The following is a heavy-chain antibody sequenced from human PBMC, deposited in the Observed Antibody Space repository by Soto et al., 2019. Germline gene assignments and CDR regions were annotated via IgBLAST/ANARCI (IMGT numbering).Heavy chain of an antibody. Sequence: QVQLVESGGGVVQPGRSLRLSCAASGFTFSSYAMHWVRQAPGKGLEWVAVISYDGSNKYYADSVKGRFTISRDSSKNKLVPQMNSLSAEDTAVYYCARWTVVPLFDYWGQGTLVTVSS. CDR2: ISYDGSNK. V-gene: IGHV3-30-3*01. J-gene: IGHJ4*02. CDR3: ARWTVVPLFDY. D-gene: IGHD2-15*01. CDR1: GFTFSSYA.